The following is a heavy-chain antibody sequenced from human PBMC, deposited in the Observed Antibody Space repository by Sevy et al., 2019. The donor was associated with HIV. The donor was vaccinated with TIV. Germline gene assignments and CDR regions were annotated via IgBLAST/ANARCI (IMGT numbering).Heavy chain of an antibody. V-gene: IGHV3-23*01. CDR3: AKAGYKPSVGDENYYYYYMDV. J-gene: IGHJ6*03. CDR1: GFTFNIYS. Sequence: GGSLRLSCAASGFTFNIYSMSWVRQTPGKGLEWVATLSFGCGKINHADSVKGRFTMSRDDSKNAVYLQMNNLRVEDTAIYYCAKAGYKPSVGDENYYYYYMDVWGKGTTVTVSS. D-gene: IGHD1-20*01. CDR2: LSFGCGKI.